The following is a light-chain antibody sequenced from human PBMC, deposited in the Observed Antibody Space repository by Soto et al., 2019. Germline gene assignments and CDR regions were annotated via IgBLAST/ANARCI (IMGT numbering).Light chain of an antibody. J-gene: IGLJ2*01. CDR2: EVT. CDR3: SSYTSSRTRI. V-gene: IGLV2-14*01. CDR1: SSDVGGYDY. Sequence: QSALTQPASVSGSPGQSITISCTGTSSDVGGYDYVSWYQQYPGKAPKLMIYEVTNRPSGVSNRFSGSRSGNTASLTISGLQAEDEAEYYCSSYTSSRTRIFGGGTKVTVL.